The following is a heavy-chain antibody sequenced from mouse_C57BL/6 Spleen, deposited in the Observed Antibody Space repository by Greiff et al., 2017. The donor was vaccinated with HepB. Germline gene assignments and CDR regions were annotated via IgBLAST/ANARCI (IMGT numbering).Heavy chain of an antibody. V-gene: IGHV1-82*01. Sequence: QVQLQQSGPELVKPGASVKISCKASGYAFSSSWMNWVKQRPGKGLEWIGRIYPGDGDTNYNGKFKGKATLTADKSSSTAYMQLSSLTSEDSAVYFCARDTGTGFDYWGQGTTLTVSS. CDR3: ARDTGTGFDY. CDR2: IYPGDGDT. J-gene: IGHJ2*01. CDR1: GYAFSSSW. D-gene: IGHD4-1*01.